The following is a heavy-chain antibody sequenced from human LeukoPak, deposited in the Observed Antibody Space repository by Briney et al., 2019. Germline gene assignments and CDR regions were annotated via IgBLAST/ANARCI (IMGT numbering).Heavy chain of an antibody. CDR2: MNPNSRNT. J-gene: IGHJ5*02. CDR3: AREGQICGSGSYTFDP. CDR1: GYTFTSYD. V-gene: IGHV1-8*01. D-gene: IGHD3-10*01. Sequence: ASVKLSCKPSGYTFTSYDINWVRQATRHGLESMGWMNPNSRNTGYAQKFRGRVTMTRNTSIRTAYMKLSSLRSEDTAVYYCAREGQICGSGSYTFDPWGQGTLVTVSS.